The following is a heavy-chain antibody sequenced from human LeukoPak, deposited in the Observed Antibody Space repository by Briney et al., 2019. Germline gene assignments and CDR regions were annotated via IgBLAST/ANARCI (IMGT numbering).Heavy chain of an antibody. CDR1: GGTFSSYA. V-gene: IGHV1-69*13. D-gene: IGHD3-3*01. CDR2: IIPIFGTA. J-gene: IGHJ5*02. CDR3: ASQTIFGPGGWFDP. Sequence: ASVKVSCKASGGTFSSYAISWVRQAPGQGLEWMGGIIPIFGTANYAQKFQGRVTITADESTSTAYMELSSLRSEDTAVYYCASQTIFGPGGWFDPWGQGTLVTVSS.